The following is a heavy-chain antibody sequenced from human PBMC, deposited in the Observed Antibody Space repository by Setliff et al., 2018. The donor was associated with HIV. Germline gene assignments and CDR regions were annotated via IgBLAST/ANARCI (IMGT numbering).Heavy chain of an antibody. J-gene: IGHJ3*02. CDR1: GGSISNFY. Sequence: PSETLSLTCTVSGGSISNFYWTWIRQPAGKGLEWIGRIYTSGNTNYNPSLKSLKSRVTMSVGTSKNQFSLKLSSVTAADTAVYYCARDKTAVPRDVDAFDIWGQGTMVTVSS. CDR3: ARDKTAVPRDVDAFDI. D-gene: IGHD6-13*01. V-gene: IGHV4-4*07. CDR2: IYTSGNT.